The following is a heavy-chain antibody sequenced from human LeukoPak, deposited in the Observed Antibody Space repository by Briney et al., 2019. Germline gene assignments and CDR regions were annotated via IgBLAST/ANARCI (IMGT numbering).Heavy chain of an antibody. CDR1: GGSFSGYY. J-gene: IGHJ6*03. D-gene: IGHD6-13*01. CDR2: INHSGST. CDR3: ASSRWWPYYYYMDV. Sequence: SETLSLTCAVYGGSFSGYYWSWIRQPPGKGLEWIGEINHSGSTNYNPSLKSRVTISVDTSKNQFSLKLSSVTAADTAVYYCASSRWWPYYYYMDVWGKGTTVTVSS. V-gene: IGHV4-34*01.